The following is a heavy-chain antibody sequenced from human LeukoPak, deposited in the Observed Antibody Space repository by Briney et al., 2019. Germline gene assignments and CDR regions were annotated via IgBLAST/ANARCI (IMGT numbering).Heavy chain of an antibody. V-gene: IGHV4-39*07. D-gene: IGHD6-13*01. CDR2: VNYIGSS. CDR3: ARDTRGTIAAAAYYYYYTDV. CDR1: GGSIGSSTYY. J-gene: IGHJ6*03. Sequence: SETLSLTCSVSGGSIGSSTYYWGWPRQSPGKGLEWIGSVNYIGSSYYNPSLKSRVTISVDTSKNQFSLNLRSVTAGDTAVYYCARDTRGTIAAAAYYYYYTDVWAKGPRSPSP.